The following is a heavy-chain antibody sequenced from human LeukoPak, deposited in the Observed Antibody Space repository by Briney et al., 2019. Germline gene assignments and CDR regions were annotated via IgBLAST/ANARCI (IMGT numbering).Heavy chain of an antibody. V-gene: IGHV3-21*01. CDR2: ISISSSSI. CDR3: ARDGTVTTSDYMDV. D-gene: IGHD4-17*01. CDR1: GFSFSSYT. J-gene: IGHJ6*03. Sequence: GGSLRLSCAASGFSFSSYTMNWVRQAPGKGLEWVSSISISSSSIYYADSVKGRFTISRDNAKNSLYLQMNSLRAEDTAVYYCARDGTVTTSDYMDVWGKGTTVTISS.